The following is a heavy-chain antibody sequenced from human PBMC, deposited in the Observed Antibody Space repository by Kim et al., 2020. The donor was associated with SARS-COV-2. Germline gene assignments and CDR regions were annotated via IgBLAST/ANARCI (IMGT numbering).Heavy chain of an antibody. CDR3: ARSSLLDFDY. D-gene: IGHD2-15*01. Sequence: GGANYAQGFQGGVTMTRDKSISTVYLEMTRLRSDDTAVYYCARSSLLDFDYWGQGTLVTVSS. CDR2: GGA. V-gene: IGHV1-2*02. J-gene: IGHJ4*02.